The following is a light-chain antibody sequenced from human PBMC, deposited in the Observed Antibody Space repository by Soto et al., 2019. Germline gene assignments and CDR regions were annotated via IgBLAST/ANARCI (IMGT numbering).Light chain of an antibody. CDR3: SSYAVTNIFV. CDR1: SSDVGGFNY. J-gene: IGLJ1*01. V-gene: IGLV2-8*01. Sequence: QSVLTQPPSASESPGQSVTISCSGTSSDVGGFNYVSWYQQHPGRAPKVLIYEVNKRPSGVPDRFSGSKSGSTASLTVSGLQAEDEAEYYCSSYAVTNIFVFGTGTKLTVL. CDR2: EVN.